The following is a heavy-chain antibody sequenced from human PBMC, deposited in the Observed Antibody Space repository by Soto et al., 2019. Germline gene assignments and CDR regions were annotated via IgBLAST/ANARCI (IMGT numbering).Heavy chain of an antibody. CDR1: GGSVSIKEHY. J-gene: IGHJ6*02. V-gene: IGHV4-61*08. CDR3: ARDRTVPPGGMDV. D-gene: IGHD2-2*01. Sequence: SDTPFLNCTVSGGSVSIKEHYWGWMRQPPGKGLEWIGYIYYSGSTNYNPSLKSRVIISVDTSKNQLSLKLTSMTAADTAVYYCARDRTVPPGGMDVWGQGTTVTVSS. CDR2: IYYSGST.